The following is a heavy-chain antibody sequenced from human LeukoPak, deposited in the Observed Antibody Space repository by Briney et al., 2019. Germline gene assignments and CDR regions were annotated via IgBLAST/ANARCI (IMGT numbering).Heavy chain of an antibody. CDR1: GYTFTSYD. V-gene: IGHV1-8*01. Sequence: ASVKVSCKASGYTFTSYDINWVRQATGQGLEWMGWMNPNSGNTGYAQKFQGRVTITRDTSASTAYMELSSLRSEDTAVYYCARDRPGPLGGFDYWGQGTLVTVSS. CDR2: MNPNSGNT. J-gene: IGHJ4*02. CDR3: ARDRPGPLGGFDY. D-gene: IGHD3-16*01.